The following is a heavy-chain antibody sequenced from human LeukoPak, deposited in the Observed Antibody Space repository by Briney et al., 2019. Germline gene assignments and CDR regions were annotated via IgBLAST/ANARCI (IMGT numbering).Heavy chain of an antibody. CDR2: INPNSGGT. V-gene: IGHV1-2*02. J-gene: IGHJ4*02. Sequence: ASVKVSCKASGYTFTGYYMHWVRQAPGQGLEWMGWINPNSGGTNYAQKFQGRVTMTRDTSISTAYMELSRLRSDDTAVYYCARDAMYYYGSGSYYIWGQGTLVTVSS. CDR1: GYTFTGYY. D-gene: IGHD3-10*01. CDR3: ARDAMYYYGSGSYYI.